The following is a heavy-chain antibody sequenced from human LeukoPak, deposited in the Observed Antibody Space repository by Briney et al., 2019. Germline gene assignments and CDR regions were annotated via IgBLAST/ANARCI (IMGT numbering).Heavy chain of an antibody. CDR3: AKERATGGIRFEN. D-gene: IGHD1-26*01. Sequence: GGSLRLSCAASGFTFNSYAMSWVRQAPGKGLEWVSGIGVRGESTYYADSVRGRFTISRDNSKNTLYLQMNSPRAEDTAAYYCAKERATGGIRFENWGQGTLVTVSS. CDR1: GFTFNSYA. V-gene: IGHV3-23*01. CDR2: IGVRGEST. J-gene: IGHJ4*02.